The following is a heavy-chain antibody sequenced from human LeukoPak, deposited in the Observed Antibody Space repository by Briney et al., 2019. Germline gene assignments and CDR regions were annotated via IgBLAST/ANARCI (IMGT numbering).Heavy chain of an antibody. V-gene: IGHV3-48*01. D-gene: IGHD2-2*01. Sequence: PGGSLRLSCAASGFTFSSYSMNWVRQAPGKGLEWVSYISASSSVIYYADSVKGRFTISRDNAKNSVYLQMSSLRAEDTAVYYCARPKIPASQDFDYWGQGTLVSVSS. J-gene: IGHJ4*02. CDR2: ISASSSVI. CDR3: ARPKIPASQDFDY. CDR1: GFTFSSYS.